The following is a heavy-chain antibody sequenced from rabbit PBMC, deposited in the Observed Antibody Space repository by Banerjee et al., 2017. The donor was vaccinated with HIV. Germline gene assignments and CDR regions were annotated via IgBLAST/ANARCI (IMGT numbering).Heavy chain of an antibody. D-gene: IGHD1-1*01. CDR2: IGTISGSA. CDR3: ARVNSTNGGVYYYYGMDL. J-gene: IGHJ6*01. Sequence: QEQLEESGGDLVKPGASLTLTCTASGFSFTSSYRACWVRQAPGKGLEWIACIGTISGSAYYASWVNGRFTITKTSSTTVTLQMTSLTAADTATYFCARVNSTNGGVYYYYGMDLWGQGTLVTVS. CDR1: GFSFTSSYR. V-gene: IGHV1S45*01.